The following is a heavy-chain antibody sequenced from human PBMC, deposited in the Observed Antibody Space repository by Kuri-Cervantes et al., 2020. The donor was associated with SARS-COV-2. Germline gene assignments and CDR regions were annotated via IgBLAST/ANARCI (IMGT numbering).Heavy chain of an antibody. Sequence: GESLKISCAASGFTFSSYWMHWVRQAPGKGLVWVSRIDSDGSDTRYADLVKGRFTISRDNAKNMLLLQMNSLRAEDTAVYYCVRDGDHWNFDYWGQGTLVTVSS. J-gene: IGHJ4*02. CDR2: IDSDGSDT. CDR3: VRDGDHWNFDY. CDR1: GFTFSSYW. D-gene: IGHD1-1*01. V-gene: IGHV3-74*01.